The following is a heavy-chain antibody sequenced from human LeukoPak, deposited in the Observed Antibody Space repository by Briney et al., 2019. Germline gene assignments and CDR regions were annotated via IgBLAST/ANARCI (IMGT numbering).Heavy chain of an antibody. CDR1: GYTFTDYY. V-gene: IGHV1-2*02. J-gene: IGHJ4*02. CDR2: INAKSGGT. CDR3: ARIPVTSYGDFDN. Sequence: GASVKVSCKASGYTFTDYYMHWVRQAPGQGLQWMVWINAKSGGTTIAQNFQGRVTMTRDTSVSTAYMELSSLKSDDTAIFYCARIPVTSYGDFDNWGQGTLVTVSS. D-gene: IGHD2/OR15-2a*01.